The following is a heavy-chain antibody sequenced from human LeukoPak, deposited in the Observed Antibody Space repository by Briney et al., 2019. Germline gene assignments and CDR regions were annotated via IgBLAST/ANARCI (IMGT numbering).Heavy chain of an antibody. CDR1: GFTFSNYA. V-gene: IGHV3-23*01. D-gene: IGHD4-11*01. CDR3: AKRPGRTTDYRFES. J-gene: IGHJ4*02. CDR2: ISGSGDGT. Sequence: PGGSLRLSCAASGFTFSNYAMSWVRQAPGKGLEWVSSISGSGDGTYYTDSVKGRFTVSRDNSKSTLYLQMNSLRAEDTAIYYCAKRPGRTTDYRFESWGQGALVTVSS.